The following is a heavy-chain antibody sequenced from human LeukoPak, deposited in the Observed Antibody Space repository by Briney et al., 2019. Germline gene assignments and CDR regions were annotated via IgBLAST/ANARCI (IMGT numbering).Heavy chain of an antibody. V-gene: IGHV4-31*03. Sequence: SETLSLTCTVSGGSISSGGYYWSWIRQHPGKGLEWIGYIYYSGSTYYNPSLKSRVTISVDTSKNQFSLKLSSVTAADTAVYHCARVRSSSASYPWYLDYWGQGTLVTVSS. D-gene: IGHD3-22*01. CDR1: GGSISSGGYY. J-gene: IGHJ4*02. CDR2: IYYSGST. CDR3: ARVRSSSASYPWYLDY.